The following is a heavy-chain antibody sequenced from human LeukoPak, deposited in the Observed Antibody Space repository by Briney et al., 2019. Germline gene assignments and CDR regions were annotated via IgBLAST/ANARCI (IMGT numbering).Heavy chain of an antibody. CDR2: IYFSEST. V-gene: IGHV4-39*07. J-gene: IGHJ6*03. Sequence: SETLSLTCTVSGGSISSSIDYWGWIRQPPGKGLEWIGTIYFSESTYYNRSLKSRLTISVDRSKDQFSLRLSSVTAADTAVYYCARDRRYYYMDVWGKGTTVTVSS. CDR1: GGSISSSIDY. CDR3: ARDRRYYYMDV.